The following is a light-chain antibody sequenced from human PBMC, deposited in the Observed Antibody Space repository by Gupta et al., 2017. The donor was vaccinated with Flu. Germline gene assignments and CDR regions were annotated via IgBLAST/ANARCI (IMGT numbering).Light chain of an antibody. V-gene: IGLV1-44*01. J-gene: IGLJ3*02. CDR1: NSNIGSNT. CDR3: SVRDASLNGWV. CDR2: IDF. Sequence: QSALTLPPSAAATPGQRVTISCSGSNSNIGSNTVNWHQPHPGTTPKLRIHIDFQRTSGVPDRFSGSKSATSASLAISGLQAEDEGDYYCSVRDASLNGWVFGGGTKLTVL.